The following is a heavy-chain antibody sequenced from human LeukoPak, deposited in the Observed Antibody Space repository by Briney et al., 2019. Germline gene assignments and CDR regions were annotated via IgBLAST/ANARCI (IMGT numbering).Heavy chain of an antibody. V-gene: IGHV4-59*08. CDR2: IYYSGST. Sequence: SETLSLTCTVSGGSFSSYYWSWIRQPPGKGLEWIAYIYYSGSTNYNPSRKSRVTISVHTFKNQFSLKLSSVTAADTAVYYCARSGLFYYSYGMDVWGQGTTVTVSS. J-gene: IGHJ6*02. CDR1: GGSFSSYY. CDR3: ARSGLFYYSYGMDV. D-gene: IGHD4/OR15-4a*01.